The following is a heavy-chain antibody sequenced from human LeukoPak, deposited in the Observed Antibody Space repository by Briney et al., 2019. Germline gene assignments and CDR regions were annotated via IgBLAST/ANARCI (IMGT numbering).Heavy chain of an antibody. CDR1: GYTFTAYY. J-gene: IGHJ4*02. Sequence: ASVKVSCKASGYTFTAYYVHWVRQAPGQGLEWVGYMVPSSGVSHYSQKFQDRVTMTRDTSTSTAYLELSGLTSDDTAVYYCSTEDKYCTSTTCGDFWGQGTLVTVSS. V-gene: IGHV1-2*02. D-gene: IGHD2-2*01. CDR2: MVPSSGVS. CDR3: STEDKYCTSTTCGDF.